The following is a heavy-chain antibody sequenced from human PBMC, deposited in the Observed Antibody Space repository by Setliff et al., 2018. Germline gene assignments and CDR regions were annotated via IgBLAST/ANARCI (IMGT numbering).Heavy chain of an antibody. J-gene: IGHJ6*03. D-gene: IGHD3-16*02. V-gene: IGHV1-2*06. Sequence: ASVKVSCKASGYTFTGYYMHWVRQAPGQGLEWMGRINPNSGGTNYAQKFQGRVTMTRDTSISTAYMELSRLRSDDTAVYYCARVKAPALYYYMDIWGKGTTVTVSS. CDR1: GYTFTGYY. CDR2: INPNSGGT. CDR3: ARVKAPALYYYMDI.